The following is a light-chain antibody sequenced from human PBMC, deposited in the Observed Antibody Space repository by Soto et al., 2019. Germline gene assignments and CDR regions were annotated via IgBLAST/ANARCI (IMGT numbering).Light chain of an antibody. Sequence: DIQMTQSPSSLSASVGDRVTISCRASQSIRSYLNWYQLKSGKAPKLLIYAGSRLQSGVPPRFSGSGSGTDFALTISSLQAEDFATYYCQQTYGPPLTFGGGTKVEMK. CDR2: AGS. CDR1: QSIRSY. J-gene: IGKJ4*01. V-gene: IGKV1-39*01. CDR3: QQTYGPPLT.